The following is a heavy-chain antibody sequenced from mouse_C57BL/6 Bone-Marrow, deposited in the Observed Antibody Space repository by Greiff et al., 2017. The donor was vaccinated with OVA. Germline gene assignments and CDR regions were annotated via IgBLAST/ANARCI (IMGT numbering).Heavy chain of an antibody. V-gene: IGHV14-4*01. CDR1: GFNIKDDY. CDR2: IDPANGDT. D-gene: IGHD1-1*01. CDR3: TTYSSYYCGSSLYAMDY. Sequence: VQLQQSGAELVRPGASVKLSCTASGFNIKDDYMHWVKQRPEQGLEWIGWIDPANGDTEYASKFQGKATIPADPSSNTAYLQLSSLTSEDTAVYYCTTYSSYYCGSSLYAMDYWGQGTSVTVSS. J-gene: IGHJ4*01.